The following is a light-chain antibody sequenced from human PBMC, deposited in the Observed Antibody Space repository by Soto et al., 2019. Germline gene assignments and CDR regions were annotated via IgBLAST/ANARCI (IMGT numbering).Light chain of an antibody. V-gene: IGLV2-14*02. CDR2: EVN. CDR3: SSYTTNNTVV. Sequence: QSALTQPASVSGSPGQSITISCTGTNSDLGSYNLVSWFQQHPGKVPKLIIFEVNNRPSGVSHRFSGSKSGNTASLTISDLQGEDEADYYCSSYTTNNTVVFGGGTKVTVL. CDR1: NSDLGSYNL. J-gene: IGLJ2*01.